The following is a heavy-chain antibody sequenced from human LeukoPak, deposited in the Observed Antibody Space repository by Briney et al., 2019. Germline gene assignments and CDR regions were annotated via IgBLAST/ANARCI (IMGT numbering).Heavy chain of an antibody. J-gene: IGHJ6*03. Sequence: GPLRLSCAASGFTFSSYWMSWVRQAPGKGLEWVANIKQDGSEKYYVDSVKGRFTISRDNAKNSLYLQMNSLRAEDTAVYYCAYRTTSFYNYYYMDVWGKGTTVTVSS. CDR1: GFTFSSYW. CDR3: AYRTTSFYNYYYMDV. D-gene: IGHD1-7*01. CDR2: IKQDGSEK. V-gene: IGHV3-7*01.